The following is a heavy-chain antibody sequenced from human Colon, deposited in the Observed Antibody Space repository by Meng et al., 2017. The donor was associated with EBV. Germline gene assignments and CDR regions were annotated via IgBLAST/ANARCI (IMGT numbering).Heavy chain of an antibody. CDR3: ARHFINWFDP. CDR2: IYYSGST. CDR1: GGSIGSYY. Sequence: QVPLQGSGPGVVKVSEHLAVISPVSGGSIGSYYWSWIRQPPGKGLEWIGYIYYSGSTNYNPSLQCRVTISVDTSKNQFSLKLSSVTAADTAVYYCARHFINWFDPWGQGTLVTVSS. J-gene: IGHJ5*02. V-gene: IGHV4-59*08.